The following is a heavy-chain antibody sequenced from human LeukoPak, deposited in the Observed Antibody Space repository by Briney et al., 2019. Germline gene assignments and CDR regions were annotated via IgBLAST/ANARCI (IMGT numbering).Heavy chain of an antibody. J-gene: IGHJ4*02. V-gene: IGHV4-38-2*02. CDR3: ARYQWLVSFDY. CDR1: GYSISSGYY. CDR2: IYHSGST. D-gene: IGHD6-19*01. Sequence: SETLSLTCTVSGYSISSGYYWGWIRQPPGKGLEWIGSIYHSGSTYYNPSLKSRVTISVDTSKNQFSLKLSSVTAADTAVYYCARYQWLVSFDYWGQGTLVTVSS.